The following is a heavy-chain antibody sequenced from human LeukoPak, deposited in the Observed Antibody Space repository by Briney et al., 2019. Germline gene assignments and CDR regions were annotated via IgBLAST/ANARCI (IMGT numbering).Heavy chain of an antibody. V-gene: IGHV1-8*03. CDR3: ARGLIVVAHWFDP. J-gene: IGHJ5*02. Sequence: ASVKVSCKASGYTFTSYDINWVRQATGQGLEWMGWMNPNSGNTGYAQKFQGRVTITRNTSISTAYMELSSLRSEDTAVYYCARGLIVVAHWFDPWGQGTLVTVSS. CDR2: MNPNSGNT. D-gene: IGHD3-22*01. CDR1: GYTFTSYD.